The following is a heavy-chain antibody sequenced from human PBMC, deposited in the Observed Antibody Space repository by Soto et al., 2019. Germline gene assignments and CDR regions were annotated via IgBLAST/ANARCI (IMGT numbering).Heavy chain of an antibody. V-gene: IGHV1-46*01. D-gene: IGHD5-12*01. CDR1: GYTFSRYY. Sequence: ASVTVSCKASGYTFSRYYIYWVRQAPGQGLEWMGAINPSGGITTYAQKFQGRVTMTSDTSTRTVYVELSSLRSEDTAVYYCARPKGVASYHSYYGMDVWG. J-gene: IGHJ6*02. CDR2: INPSGGIT. CDR3: ARPKGVASYHSYYGMDV.